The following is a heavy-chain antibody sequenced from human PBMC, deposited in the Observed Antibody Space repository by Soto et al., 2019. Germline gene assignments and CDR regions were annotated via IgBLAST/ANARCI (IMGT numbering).Heavy chain of an antibody. V-gene: IGHV1-18*04. D-gene: IGHD6-13*01. CDR1: GYTFTNYG. CDR3: ARGGSSWSAEYYEH. J-gene: IGHJ1*01. Sequence: ASVKVSCKASGYTFTNYGISWVRQAPGQGPEWMGWISGFNGNTKYARKVQGRVTLTTDTSATTAYMELRGLRSDDTAVYYCARGGSSWSAEYYEHWGQGTLVNVS. CDR2: ISGFNGNT.